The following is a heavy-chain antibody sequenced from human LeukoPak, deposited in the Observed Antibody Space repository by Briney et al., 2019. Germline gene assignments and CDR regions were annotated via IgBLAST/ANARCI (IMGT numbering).Heavy chain of an antibody. Sequence: SVKVSCKASGGTFSSYAISWVRQVPGQGLEWMGGIIPIFGTANYAQKFQGRVTITADESTSTAYMELSSLRSEDTAVYYCARKGDCSSTSCYGNWFDPWGQGTLVTVSS. CDR1: GGTFSSYA. V-gene: IGHV1-69*13. D-gene: IGHD2-2*01. CDR2: IIPIFGTA. CDR3: ARKGDCSSTSCYGNWFDP. J-gene: IGHJ5*02.